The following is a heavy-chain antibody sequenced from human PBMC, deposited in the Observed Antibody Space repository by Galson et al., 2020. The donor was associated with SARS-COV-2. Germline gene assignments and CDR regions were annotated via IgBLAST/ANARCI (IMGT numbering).Heavy chain of an antibody. CDR2: LNAKSGGT. D-gene: IGHD3-16*01. J-gene: IGHJ6*02. V-gene: IGHV1-2*02. Sequence: ASVKVSCKASGYTFTAYYVHWVRQAPGQGLEWMGWLNAKSGGTNYAQKFQGRVTMTRDTSISTAYMELSGLKSDDTAVYYCARHLGASVGMDVWGRGTTVTFSS. CDR1: GYTFTAYY. CDR3: ARHLGASVGMDV.